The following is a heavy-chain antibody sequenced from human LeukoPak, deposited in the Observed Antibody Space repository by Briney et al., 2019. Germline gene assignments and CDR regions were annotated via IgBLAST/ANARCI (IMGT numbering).Heavy chain of an antibody. Sequence: ASVKVSCKASGYTFTNYGITWVRQAPGQGLEWMGWISGYNGHTNYAQRLQGRATMTTDTSTSTAYMELRSLRSDDTAVYYCARVAQHRYYYDSSDYYYYFDYWGQGTLVTVSS. CDR1: GYTFTNYG. CDR3: ARVAQHRYYYDSSDYYYYFDY. J-gene: IGHJ4*02. CDR2: ISGYNGHT. V-gene: IGHV1-18*01. D-gene: IGHD3-22*01.